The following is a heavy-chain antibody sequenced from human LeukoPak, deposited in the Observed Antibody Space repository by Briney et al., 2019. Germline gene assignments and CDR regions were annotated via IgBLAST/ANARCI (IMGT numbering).Heavy chain of an antibody. J-gene: IGHJ4*02. D-gene: IGHD6-6*01. CDR2: IYYSGST. CDR1: GGSISSSSYY. V-gene: IGHV4-39*01. CDR3: ARRSSGIAARRDFDY. Sequence: SETLSLNCTVSGGSISSSSYYWGWIRQPPGKGLEWIGSIYYSGSTYYNPSLKSRVTISVDTSKNQFSLKLSSVTAADTAVYYCARRSSGIAARRDFDYWGQGTLVTVSS.